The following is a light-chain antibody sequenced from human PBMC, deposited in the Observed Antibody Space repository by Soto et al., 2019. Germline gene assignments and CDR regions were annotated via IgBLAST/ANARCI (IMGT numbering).Light chain of an antibody. CDR2: GVS. J-gene: IGKJ1*01. Sequence: EIVLTQSPGTLSLSPGERATLSCRASQSVRSSYLAWYQQKLGQAPRLLIYGVSNRATGIPDRFSGSGSGPAFTLTSSRLESEDFAVYYCQQYGTSPRTFGQGTKVEIE. CDR1: QSVRSSY. CDR3: QQYGTSPRT. V-gene: IGKV3-20*01.